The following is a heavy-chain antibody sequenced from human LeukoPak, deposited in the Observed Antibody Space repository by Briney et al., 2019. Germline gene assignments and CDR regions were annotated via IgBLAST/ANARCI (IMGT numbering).Heavy chain of an antibody. CDR3: ARVPYGSGSIDY. CDR1: GGSISSYY. D-gene: IGHD3-10*01. Sequence: SETLSLTCTVSGGSISSYYWSWIRQPPGKGLEWIGYIYYSGSTNYNPSLKSRVTISVDTSKNQFSLKLSSETAADTAVYYCARVPYGSGSIDYWGQGTLVTVSS. V-gene: IGHV4-59*01. CDR2: IYYSGST. J-gene: IGHJ4*02.